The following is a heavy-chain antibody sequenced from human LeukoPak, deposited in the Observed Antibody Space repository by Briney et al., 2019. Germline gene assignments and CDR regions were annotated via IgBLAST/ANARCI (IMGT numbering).Heavy chain of an antibody. Sequence: PGGSLRLSCAASGFTFSNYEMNWVRQAPGKGLEWVSSISSSSGSIYYADSVKGRFTISRDNAKNSVYLQMNSLRAEDTAVYYCARDWNYFSCWGQGTLVTVSS. CDR2: ISSSSGSI. CDR1: GFTFSNYE. CDR3: ARDWNYFSC. V-gene: IGHV3-48*03. J-gene: IGHJ4*02. D-gene: IGHD1-1*01.